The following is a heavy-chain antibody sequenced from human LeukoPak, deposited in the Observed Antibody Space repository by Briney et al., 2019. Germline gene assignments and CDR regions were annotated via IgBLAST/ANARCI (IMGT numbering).Heavy chain of an antibody. J-gene: IGHJ4*02. V-gene: IGHV3-23*01. CDR1: GFTFSNFA. D-gene: IGHD3-16*01. CDR3: AKAKLRLGASDY. CDR2: ITGSGGST. Sequence: GGSLRLSCAASGFTFSNFAMNWVRQAPGKGLEWVSTITGSGGSTYYADSVRGRFPISRDHSNNTLYLQMSSLRAEDTAIYYCAKAKLRLGASDYWGQGTVVTVSS.